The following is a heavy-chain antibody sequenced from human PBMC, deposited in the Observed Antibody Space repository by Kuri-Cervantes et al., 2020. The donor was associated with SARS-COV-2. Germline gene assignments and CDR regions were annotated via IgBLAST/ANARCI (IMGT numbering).Heavy chain of an antibody. Sequence: GESLKISCKGSGYSFTSYWISWVRQMPGKGLEWMGRIDPSDSYTNYSPSFQGHVTISADKSISTAYLQWSSLKASDTAMYYCARQREWGAARTYGMDVWGQGTLVTVSS. CDR1: GYSFTSYW. J-gene: IGHJ6*02. CDR2: IDPSDSYT. D-gene: IGHD6-6*01. V-gene: IGHV5-10-1*01. CDR3: ARQREWGAARTYGMDV.